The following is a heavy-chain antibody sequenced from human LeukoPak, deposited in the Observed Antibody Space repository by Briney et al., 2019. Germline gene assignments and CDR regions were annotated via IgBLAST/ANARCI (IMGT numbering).Heavy chain of an antibody. Sequence: GSSVEVSCKASGGTFISYAISWVRQAPGQGLEWMGRIIPIFGTANYAQKFQGRATITADKSTSTAYMELSSLRSEDTAVYYCARVGRDSNYYYYYMDVWGKGTTVTVSS. CDR1: GGTFISYA. CDR3: ARVGRDSNYYYYYMDV. D-gene: IGHD4-11*01. V-gene: IGHV1-69*06. J-gene: IGHJ6*03. CDR2: IIPIFGTA.